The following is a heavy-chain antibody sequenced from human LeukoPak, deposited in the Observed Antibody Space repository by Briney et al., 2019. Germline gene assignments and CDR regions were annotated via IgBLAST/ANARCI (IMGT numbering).Heavy chain of an antibody. CDR1: GGSFSGYY. J-gene: IGHJ6*02. Sequence: NASETLSLTCAVYGGSFSGYYWSWIRQPPGKGLEWIGEINHSGSTNYNPSLKSRVTISVDTSKNQFSLKLSSVTAADTAVYYCRHSSNYYGMDVWGQGTTVTVSS. CDR2: INHSGST. V-gene: IGHV4-34*01. D-gene: IGHD5-18*01. CDR3: RHSSNYYGMDV.